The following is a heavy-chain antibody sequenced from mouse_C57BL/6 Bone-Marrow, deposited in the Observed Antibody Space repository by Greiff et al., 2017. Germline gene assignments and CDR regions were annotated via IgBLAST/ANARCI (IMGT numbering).Heavy chain of an antibody. D-gene: IGHD1-1*01. CDR3: ERPQYYGSSAWFAD. CDR1: GFSFSSYG. V-gene: IGHV5-6*01. Sequence: VQLKESGGDLVKPGGSLTLSCAASGFSFSSYGMSWVRQTSDKRLVWFATISSGGSYTYYPDSVKGRFTISRDNAKNTLYLQMSRLKSEDTAMYYCERPQYYGSSAWFADWGQGTMVTVSA. J-gene: IGHJ3*01. CDR2: ISSGGSYT.